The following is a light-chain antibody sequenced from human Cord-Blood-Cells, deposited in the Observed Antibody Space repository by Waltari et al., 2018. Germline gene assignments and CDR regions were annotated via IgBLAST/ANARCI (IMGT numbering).Light chain of an antibody. Sequence: SYELTQPPSVSVSPGQTASITCSGDNVGDKYACWYPQKPGQYPVLVIYQDSKRPSGIPERFSGSNSGNTATLTISGTQAMDEADYYCQAWDSSTYVFGTGTKVTVL. J-gene: IGLJ1*01. CDR1: NVGDKY. CDR2: QDS. CDR3: QAWDSSTYV. V-gene: IGLV3-1*01.